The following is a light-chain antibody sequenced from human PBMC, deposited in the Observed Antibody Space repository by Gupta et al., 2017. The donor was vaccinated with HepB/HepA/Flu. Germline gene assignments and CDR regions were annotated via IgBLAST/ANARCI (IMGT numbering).Light chain of an antibody. CDR2: GAS. CDR1: QRVSSN. CDR3: RQANHWPWT. J-gene: IGKJ1*01. V-gene: IGKV3-15*01. Sequence: EIVMTQSPATLSVSPGERATLSCRASQRVSSNLVWYQQKPGQAPRLLIYGASTRATGIPARFSGSGSGTEFTLTISSLQSEDFAVYYCRQANHWPWTFGQGTKVEIK.